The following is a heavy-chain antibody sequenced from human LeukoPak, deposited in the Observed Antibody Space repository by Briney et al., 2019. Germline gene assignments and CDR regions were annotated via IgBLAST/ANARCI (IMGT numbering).Heavy chain of an antibody. CDR1: GYTFTSYY. CDR3: ARSYDFWSGYLWI. J-gene: IGHJ3*02. Sequence: ASVKVSCKASGYTFTSYYMHWVRQAPGQGLEWMGIINPSGGSTSYAQKYQGRVTMTRDTSTSTAYMELSRLRSGDTAVYYCARSYDFWSGYLWIWGQGTMVTVS. D-gene: IGHD3-3*01. CDR2: INPSGGST. V-gene: IGHV1-46*01.